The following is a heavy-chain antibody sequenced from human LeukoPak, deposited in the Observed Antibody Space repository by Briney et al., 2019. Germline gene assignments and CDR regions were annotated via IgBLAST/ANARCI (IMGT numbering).Heavy chain of an antibody. CDR3: AKAPVTPCSGAYCYPFDY. J-gene: IGHJ4*02. CDR1: GFTFSSYW. Sequence: GGSLRLACAASGFTFSSYWMSWVRQAPGKGLEWVASLKEDGSEKYYVDSVKGRFTISRDNAKNSLYLQMSSLRAGDAAVYYCAKAPVTPCSGAYCYPFDYWSQGTLVTVSS. V-gene: IGHV3-7*03. D-gene: IGHD2-15*01. CDR2: LKEDGSEK.